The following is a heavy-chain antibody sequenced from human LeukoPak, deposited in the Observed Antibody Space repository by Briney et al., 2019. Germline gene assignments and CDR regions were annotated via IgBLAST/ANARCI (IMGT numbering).Heavy chain of an antibody. CDR3: ARDGVVRPPDCSSTSCPYNYYYYGMDV. J-gene: IGHJ6*02. CDR2: IIPILGIA. V-gene: IGHV1-69*02. CDR1: GGTFSSYT. D-gene: IGHD2-2*01. Sequence: AASVKVSCKASGGTFSSYTISWVRQAPGQGLEWMGRIIPILGIANYAQKFQGRVTITADKSTSTAYMELSSLRSEGTAVYYCARDGVVRPPDCSSTSCPYNYYYYGMDVWGQGTTVTVSS.